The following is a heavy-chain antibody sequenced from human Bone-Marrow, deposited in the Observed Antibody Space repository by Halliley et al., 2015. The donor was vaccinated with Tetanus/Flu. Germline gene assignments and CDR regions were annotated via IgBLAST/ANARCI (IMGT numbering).Heavy chain of an antibody. CDR1: RFSLSNSG. V-gene: IGHV3-30*18. J-gene: IGHJ4*02. Sequence: SLRLSCEASRFSLSNSGMHWVRQAPGRGLEWVAVISYDGSNKFYADSVKGRFTVSRDNSKNTLYLQMNSLRREDTAVYYCAKCALGWLHPPLDSWGQGTLVTVSS. CDR2: ISYDGSNK. D-gene: IGHD5-12*01. CDR3: AKCALGWLHPPLDS.